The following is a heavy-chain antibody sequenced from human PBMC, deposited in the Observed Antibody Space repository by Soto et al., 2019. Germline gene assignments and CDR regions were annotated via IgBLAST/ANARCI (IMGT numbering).Heavy chain of an antibody. Sequence: GWSLRISCEASGFTFNSYGMHWVRQGPGNGLEWVAFISYDSTKTYYADSVKGRFTISRDNSNSALYVQMNSLTGEDTAVYYCARTSFSWSDFPYYSLDFCGKGTSVTVSS. CDR3: ARTSFSWSDFPYYSLDF. J-gene: IGHJ6*03. CDR1: GFTFNSYG. V-gene: IGHV3-30*03. CDR2: ISYDSTKT. D-gene: IGHD2-8*02.